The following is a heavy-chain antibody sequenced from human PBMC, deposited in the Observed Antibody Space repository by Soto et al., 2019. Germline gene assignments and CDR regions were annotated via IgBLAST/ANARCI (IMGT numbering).Heavy chain of an antibody. CDR3: AKDSYYFDRSGYYFY. CDR2: IWYDGSNK. J-gene: IGHJ4*02. V-gene: IGHV3-33*06. CDR1: GFTFSSYG. Sequence: PGGSLRLSCAASGFTFSSYGMHWVRQAPGKGLEWVAVIWYDGSNKYYADSVKGRFTISRDNSKNTLYLQMNGLRAEDTAVYYCAKDSYYFDRSGYYFYWGQGTQVTVSS. D-gene: IGHD3-22*01.